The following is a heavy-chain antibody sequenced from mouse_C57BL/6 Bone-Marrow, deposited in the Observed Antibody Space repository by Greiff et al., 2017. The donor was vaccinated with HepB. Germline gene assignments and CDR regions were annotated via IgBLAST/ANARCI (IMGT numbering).Heavy chain of an antibody. CDR1: GYTFTSYW. CDR2: IYPSDSET. V-gene: IGHV1-61*01. J-gene: IGHJ1*03. Sequence: QVQLQQPGAELVRPGSSVKLSCKASGYTFTSYWMDWVKQRPGQGLEWIGNIYPSDSETHYNQKFKDKATLTVDKSSSTAYMQLSSLTSDDSAVYYCAREPNWDRYFDVWGTGTTVTVSS. CDR3: AREPNWDRYFDV. D-gene: IGHD4-1*01.